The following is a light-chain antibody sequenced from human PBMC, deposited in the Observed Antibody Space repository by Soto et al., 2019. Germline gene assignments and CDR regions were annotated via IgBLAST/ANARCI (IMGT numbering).Light chain of an antibody. CDR1: SGHSSRA. Sequence: QAVLTQSPSASASLGASVKLTCTLSSGHSSRAIAWHQQQPEKGPRYLMKLNSDGSHSKGDGIPDRFSGSSSGAERYLTISRLQSEDEAAYYCQTWGNGFVVFGGGTQLTVL. CDR2: LNSDGSH. V-gene: IGLV4-69*01. CDR3: QTWGNGFVV. J-gene: IGLJ2*01.